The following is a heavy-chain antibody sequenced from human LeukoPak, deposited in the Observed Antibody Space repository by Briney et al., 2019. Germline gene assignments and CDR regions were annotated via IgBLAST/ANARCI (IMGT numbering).Heavy chain of an antibody. CDR3: ARGGSGYDSFYYYGMVV. D-gene: IGHD5-12*01. Sequence: PSETLSLTCTVSGGSISSYYWSWIRQPPGKGLEWIGYIYDSGSTNYNPSLRSRVTISVDTSKNQFSLKLSSVTAADTAVYYCARGGSGYDSFYYYGMVVWGQGTTVTVSS. V-gene: IGHV4-59*01. J-gene: IGHJ6*02. CDR2: IYDSGST. CDR1: GGSISSYY.